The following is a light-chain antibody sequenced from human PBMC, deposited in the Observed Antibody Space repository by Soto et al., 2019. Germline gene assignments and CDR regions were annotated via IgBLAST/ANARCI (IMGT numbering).Light chain of an antibody. V-gene: IGKV3D-20*01. CDR2: DAS. J-gene: IGKJ2*01. CDR3: QQDGSSPYT. CDR1: QSGSSSY. Sequence: EIVLTQSPDTLSLSPGERATLSCGASQSGSSSYLAWYQHKPVLAPRLLMYDASSRATGIPDRFSGSVSGTDVTLTIIRLEPEDFEVYYCQQDGSSPYTFGQGTKLEIK.